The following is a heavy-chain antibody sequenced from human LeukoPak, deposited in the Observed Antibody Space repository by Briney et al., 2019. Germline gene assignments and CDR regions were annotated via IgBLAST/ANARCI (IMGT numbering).Heavy chain of an antibody. CDR1: GFILNNYY. Sequence: PGGSLRLSCAASGFILNNYYMHWVRQAPGKGLEWVASIQHGGGNQYYVDSVKGRFTISRDNSKNTLYLQMNSLRAEDTAVYYCAKAPYDGWFDPWGQGTLVTVSS. J-gene: IGHJ5*02. CDR2: IQHGGGNQ. CDR3: AKAPYDGWFDP. D-gene: IGHD3-3*01. V-gene: IGHV3-30*02.